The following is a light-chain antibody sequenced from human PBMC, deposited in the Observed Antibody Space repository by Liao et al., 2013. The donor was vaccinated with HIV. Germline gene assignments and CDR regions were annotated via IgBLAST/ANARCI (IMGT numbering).Light chain of an antibody. CDR1: SIGSKS. Sequence: SYELTQPRSVSVAPGKTAKIACGGNSIGSKSVHWYQQKPGQAPVLVIYYNTDRPSGIPDRFSGSNSGNTATLTISGSQPMDEADYYCQAWDNYSWVFGGGTVLAVL. CDR3: QAWDNYSWV. V-gene: IGLV3-21*01. J-gene: IGLJ3*02. CDR2: YNT.